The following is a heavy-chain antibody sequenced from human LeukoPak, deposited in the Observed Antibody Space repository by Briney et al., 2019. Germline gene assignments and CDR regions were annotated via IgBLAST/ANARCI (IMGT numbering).Heavy chain of an antibody. D-gene: IGHD3-16*01. CDR2: ISGSGGNT. J-gene: IGHJ6*02. V-gene: IGHV3-23*01. CDR1: GSTFSGHT. CDR3: ARVGDWSYYFGMDA. Sequence: GGSLRLSCAASGSTFSGHTMTWVRQTPGKGLEWVSGISGSGGNTHYADSVKGRFTISRDNSKNTLYLQMNTLRADDTAVYYCARVGDWSYYFGMDAWGQGTTVSVSS.